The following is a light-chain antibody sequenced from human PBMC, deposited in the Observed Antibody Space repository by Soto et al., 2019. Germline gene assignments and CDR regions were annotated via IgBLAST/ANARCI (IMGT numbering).Light chain of an antibody. CDR1: QGISNY. V-gene: IGKV1-17*03. J-gene: IGKJ1*01. Sequence: DVKITQSPSSMSTCVRDRVTMTFRSSQGISNYLAWFQQKPGKVPKRLIYAASILQSGVPSRFSGSGSGTEFTLTISSLHPEAFATYSCIQYNSYPRTFGQGTKVDLK. CDR2: AAS. CDR3: IQYNSYPRT.